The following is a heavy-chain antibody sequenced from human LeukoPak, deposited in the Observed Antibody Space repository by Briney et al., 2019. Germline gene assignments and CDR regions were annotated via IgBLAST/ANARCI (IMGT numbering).Heavy chain of an antibody. CDR3: ASIPDFWRDGWFDP. CDR2: IYPGDSDT. CDR1: GYSFTSYW. Sequence: GESLQISCQGSGYSFTSYWIGWVRQMPGKGLEWMGIIYPGDSDTRYSPSFQGQVTISADKSISTAYLQWSSLKASDTAMYYCASIPDFWRDGWFDPWGQGTLVTVSS. D-gene: IGHD3-3*01. J-gene: IGHJ5*02. V-gene: IGHV5-51*01.